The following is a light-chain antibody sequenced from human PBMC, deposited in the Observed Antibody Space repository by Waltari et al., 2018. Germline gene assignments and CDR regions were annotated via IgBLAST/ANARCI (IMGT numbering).Light chain of an antibody. CDR1: SSDIGYYNL. Sequence: QSALTQPASVSGSPGQSIPISCTGTSSDIGYYNLVPWYQHLPGKAPKVMIYEVTKRPSGVSNRFSGSKSGNTASLTISGVQAEDEGHYYCCSYAGSGTWVFGGGTKLTVL. V-gene: IGLV2-23*02. CDR2: EVT. CDR3: CSYAGSGTWV. J-gene: IGLJ3*02.